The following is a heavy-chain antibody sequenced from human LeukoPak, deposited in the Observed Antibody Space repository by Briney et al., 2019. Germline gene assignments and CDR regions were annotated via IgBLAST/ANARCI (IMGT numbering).Heavy chain of an antibody. J-gene: IGHJ3*02. CDR1: GGSISSYY. D-gene: IGHD3-22*01. Sequence: SETLSLTCTVSGGSISSYYWSWIRQPPGKGLEWIGYIYYSGSTNYNPSLKSRVTISVDTSKNQFSLKLSSVTAADTAVYYCARQRGGYYDSSGYPDAFDIWGQGTMVTVSS. CDR2: IYYSGST. CDR3: ARQRGGYYDSSGYPDAFDI. V-gene: IGHV4-59*08.